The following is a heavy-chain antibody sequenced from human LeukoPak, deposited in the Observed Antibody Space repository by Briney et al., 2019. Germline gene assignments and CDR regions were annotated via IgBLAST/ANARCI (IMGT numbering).Heavy chain of an antibody. CDR1: GFTFSGYA. Sequence: PGGSLRLSCAASGFTFSGYAMNWVRQAPGTGLEWVSAISGSGGNTYYADSVKGRFTISRDNSKNTLSLPMNNLRAEDTAVYYCAKDTTMKGYWGEGTLVTVSS. V-gene: IGHV3-23*01. D-gene: IGHD5-18*01. CDR3: AKDTTMKGY. J-gene: IGHJ4*02. CDR2: ISGSGGNT.